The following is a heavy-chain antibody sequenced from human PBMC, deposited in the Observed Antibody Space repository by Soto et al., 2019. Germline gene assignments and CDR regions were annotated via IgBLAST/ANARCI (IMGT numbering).Heavy chain of an antibody. CDR3: ARRSSGWYFDY. V-gene: IGHV3-23*01. Sequence: EVQLLESGGGLVQPGGSLRLSCAASGFTFSGYAMNWVRQAPGKGLEWVSVISGSGDSTYYADSVKGRFTISRDNSKNTLYLQMNSLRAQDTAVYYCARRSSGWYFDYWGQGTLVTVPS. CDR1: GFTFSGYA. CDR2: ISGSGDST. J-gene: IGHJ4*02. D-gene: IGHD6-19*01.